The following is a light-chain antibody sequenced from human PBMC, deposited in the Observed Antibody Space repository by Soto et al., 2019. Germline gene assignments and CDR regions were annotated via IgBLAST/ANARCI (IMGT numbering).Light chain of an antibody. V-gene: IGKV3-11*01. J-gene: IGKJ5*01. Sequence: IVLTESPVTLSLSPGERATLACRASQSVSNYLAWYQQKPGQAPRLLIYDASNRATGIPARFSGSGSGTDFTLTISSLEPEDFAVYYCQQYGSSPITFGQGTRLEIK. CDR3: QQYGSSPIT. CDR2: DAS. CDR1: QSVSNY.